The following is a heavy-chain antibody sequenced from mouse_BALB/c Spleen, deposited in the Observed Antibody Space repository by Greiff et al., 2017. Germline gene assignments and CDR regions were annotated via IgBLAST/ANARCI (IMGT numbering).Heavy chain of an antibody. D-gene: IGHD2-1*01. Sequence: EVQLQESGPGLVKPSQSLSLTCSVTGYSITSGYYWNWIRQFPGNKLEWMGYISYDGSNNYNPSLKNRISITRDTSKNQFFLKLNSVTTEDTATYYCAREGAWGNYGWFAYWGQGTLVTVSA. CDR2: ISYDGSN. J-gene: IGHJ3*01. CDR1: GYSITSGYY. V-gene: IGHV3-6*02. CDR3: AREGAWGNYGWFAY.